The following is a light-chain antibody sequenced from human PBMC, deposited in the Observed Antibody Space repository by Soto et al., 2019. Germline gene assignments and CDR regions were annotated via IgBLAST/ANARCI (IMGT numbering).Light chain of an antibody. Sequence: LMTQSPGTLSVSPGDRVTLSCRASLNIRSILAWYQQKPGQAPRLLIYGASTRASGVPGRFSGSGSGTEFTLTISSLQSDDFEVYYCQQYNNWPLTFGQGTKVDIK. CDR1: LNIRSI. CDR2: GAS. V-gene: IGKV3-15*01. J-gene: IGKJ1*01. CDR3: QQYNNWPLT.